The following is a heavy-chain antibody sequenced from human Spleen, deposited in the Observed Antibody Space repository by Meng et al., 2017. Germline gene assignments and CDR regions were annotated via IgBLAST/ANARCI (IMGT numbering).Heavy chain of an antibody. Sequence: SETLSLTCTVSGGSSSSGGYYWSWIRQPPGKGLEWIGYIHDSRITNYNPSLKSRVIISVDTSKNQFSLKLSSVTAADTAVYYCARPYRSGGYGVFDIWGQATMVTVSS. D-gene: IGHD6-19*01. CDR3: ARPYRSGGYGVFDI. CDR1: GGSSSSGGYY. J-gene: IGHJ3*02. V-gene: IGHV4-61*08. CDR2: IHDSRIT.